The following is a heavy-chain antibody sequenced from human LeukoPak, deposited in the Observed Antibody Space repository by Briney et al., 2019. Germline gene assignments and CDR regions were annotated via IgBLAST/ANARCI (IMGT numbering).Heavy chain of an antibody. J-gene: IGHJ3*02. CDR1: GFTFNAYA. V-gene: IGHV3-30*04. CDR2: LAYDGTNK. CDR3: ARVMTIGAFDI. Sequence: GGSLRLSCTASGFTFNAYAMHWVRQAPGKGLEWVSLLAYDGTNKQYEYSLKGRFTISRDNSRNTVDLQMNDLRVEDTAVYYCARVMTIGAFDIWGQGTMVTVSS. D-gene: IGHD4/OR15-4a*01.